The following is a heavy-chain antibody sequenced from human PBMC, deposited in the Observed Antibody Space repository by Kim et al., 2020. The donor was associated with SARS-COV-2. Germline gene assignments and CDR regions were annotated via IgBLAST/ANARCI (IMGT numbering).Heavy chain of an antibody. V-gene: IGHV3-15*01. CDR3: TTADRSILDY. D-gene: IGHD2-15*01. J-gene: IGHJ4*02. Sequence: GGSLRLSCAATGFTFSNGWMSWVRKAPGRGLEWVGRIKSNTAGGTTDFAAPVKGRFTISRDDSKNTLYLLMNSLKTEDTAVYYCTTADRSILDYWGQGT. CDR1: GFTFSNGW. CDR2: IKSNTAGGTT.